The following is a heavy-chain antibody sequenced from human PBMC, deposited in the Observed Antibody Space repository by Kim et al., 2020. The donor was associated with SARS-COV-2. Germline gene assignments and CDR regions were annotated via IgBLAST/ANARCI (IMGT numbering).Heavy chain of an antibody. J-gene: IGHJ4*02. CDR2: ISWNSGSI. V-gene: IGHV3-9*01. CDR1: GFTFGDYA. D-gene: IGHD6-6*01. CDR3: AKDIEYSSSSVDY. Sequence: GGSLRLSCAASGFTFGDYAMHWVRQAPGKGLEWVSGISWNSGSIAYADSVKGRFTISRDNAKNSLYLQMNSLRAEDTALYYCAKDIEYSSSSVDYWGQGTLVTVSS.